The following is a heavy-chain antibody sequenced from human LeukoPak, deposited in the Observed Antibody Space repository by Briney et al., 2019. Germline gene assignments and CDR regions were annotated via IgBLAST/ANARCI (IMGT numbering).Heavy chain of an antibody. J-gene: IGHJ4*02. CDR3: VKQRDRQWLFDY. V-gene: IGHV3-64*04. Sequence: GGSLRLSCSASGFTFSNYAMHWVRQAPGKGLEYVSAISGTGGSTYYADSVKGRFTISRDNSKNTLYLQMNSLRAEDTAVYYCVKQRDRQWLFDYWGQGTLVTVSS. CDR2: ISGTGGST. D-gene: IGHD6-19*01. CDR1: GFTFSNYA.